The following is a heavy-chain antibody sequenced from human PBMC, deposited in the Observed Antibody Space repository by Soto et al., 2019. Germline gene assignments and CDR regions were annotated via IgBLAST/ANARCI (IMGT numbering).Heavy chain of an antibody. CDR3: AKVGEKLARY. J-gene: IGHJ4*02. Sequence: EVQLLESGGGLVQPGGSLRLSCAASGFTFSSYAMSWVRPAPGKGLEWVSAISGSGGSTYYADSVKGRFTIYRDNSKNALYLPMNSLRAEDTAVYYCAKVGEKLARYCGQGTLVTVSS. D-gene: IGHD3-10*01. CDR2: ISGSGGST. V-gene: IGHV3-23*01. CDR1: GFTFSSYA.